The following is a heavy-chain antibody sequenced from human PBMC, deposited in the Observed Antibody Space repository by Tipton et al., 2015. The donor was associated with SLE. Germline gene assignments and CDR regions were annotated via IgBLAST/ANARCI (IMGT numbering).Heavy chain of an antibody. V-gene: IGHV4-61*02. Sequence: LRLSCTVSGGSISSGSYYWSWIRQPAGRGLEWIGRIYTSGSTNYNPSLKSRVTISVDTSKNQFSLKLSSVTAADTAVYYCARDHQLGYYFDYWGQGTLVTVSS. D-gene: IGHD7-27*01. CDR3: ARDHQLGYYFDY. CDR2: IYTSGST. J-gene: IGHJ4*02. CDR1: GGSISSGSYY.